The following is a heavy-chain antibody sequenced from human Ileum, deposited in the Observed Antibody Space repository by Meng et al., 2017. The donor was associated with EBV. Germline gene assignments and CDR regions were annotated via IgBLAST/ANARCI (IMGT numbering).Heavy chain of an antibody. CDR3: ARAHPVVYFFDY. CDR2: IQHSGST. Sequence: LKLQESGSGLVKPSQTLSLPCTVAGGSISSGGHSWSWIRQPPGKGLEWIGDIQHSGSTYYNPSLKSRVTISVDRSRNQFSLKLSSVTAADTAVYYCARAHPVVYFFDYWGQGTLVTVSS. CDR1: GGSISSGGHS. J-gene: IGHJ4*02. V-gene: IGHV4-30-2*01. D-gene: IGHD4-23*01.